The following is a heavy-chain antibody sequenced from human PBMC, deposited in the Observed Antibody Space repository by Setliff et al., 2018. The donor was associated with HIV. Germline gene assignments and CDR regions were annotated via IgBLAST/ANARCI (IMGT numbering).Heavy chain of an antibody. J-gene: IGHJ4*02. CDR2: IFTRGST. Sequence: PSETLSLTCTVSGGSIVRYYWTWIRQPAGEGLEWIGHIFTRGSTTYNPSLKSRVSISLDTSKNQFSLNLNSVTAADTAVYYCARAISAAGIAPFDFWGQGTLVTVSS. V-gene: IGHV4-4*07. CDR1: GGSIVRYY. D-gene: IGHD6-13*01. CDR3: ARAISAAGIAPFDF.